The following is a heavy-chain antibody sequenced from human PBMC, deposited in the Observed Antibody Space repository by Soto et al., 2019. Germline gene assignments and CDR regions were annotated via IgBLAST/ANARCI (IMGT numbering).Heavy chain of an antibody. D-gene: IGHD3-22*01. J-gene: IGHJ4*02. CDR2: IIPIFGTA. Sequence: ASVKVSCKASGGTFSSYAISWVRQAPGQGLEWMGGIIPIFGTANYAQKFQGRVTITADESTSTAYMELSSLRSEDTAVYYCARGTSPRDLSYYYDSSGYYQPPYYFDYWGQGTLVTVSS. CDR3: ARGTSPRDLSYYYDSSGYYQPPYYFDY. V-gene: IGHV1-69*13. CDR1: GGTFSSYA.